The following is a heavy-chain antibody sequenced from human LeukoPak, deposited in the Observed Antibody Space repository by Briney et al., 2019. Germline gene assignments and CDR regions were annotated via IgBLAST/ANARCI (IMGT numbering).Heavy chain of an antibody. CDR3: ARDSEWLAKFDY. J-gene: IGHJ4*02. V-gene: IGHV3-11*04. CDR1: GFTFSDYY. Sequence: GGTLRLSCAASGFTFSDYYMSWIRQAPGKGLEWVSYISSSGSTIYYADSVKGRFTISRDNAKNSLYLQMNSLRAEDTAVYYCARDSEWLAKFDYWGQGTLVTVSS. D-gene: IGHD5-12*01. CDR2: ISSSGSTI.